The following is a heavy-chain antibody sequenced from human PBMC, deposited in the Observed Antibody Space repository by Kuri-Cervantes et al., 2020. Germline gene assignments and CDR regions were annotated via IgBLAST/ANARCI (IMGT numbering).Heavy chain of an antibody. CDR3: ARGYSQGPSDFDY. D-gene: IGHD5-12*01. Sequence: LRLSCTVSGGSISSGDYYWSWIRQPPGKGLEWIGYIYYSGSTYYNPSLKSRVTISVDTSKNQFSLKLSSVTAADTAVYYCARGYSQGPSDFDYWGQGTLVTVSS. CDR2: IYYSGST. V-gene: IGHV4-30-4*01. J-gene: IGHJ4*02. CDR1: GGSISSGDYY.